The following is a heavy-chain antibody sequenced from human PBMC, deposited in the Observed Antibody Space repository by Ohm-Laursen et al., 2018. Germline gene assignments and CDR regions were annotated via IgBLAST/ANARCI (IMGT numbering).Heavy chain of an antibody. Sequence: GTLSLTCIVSGGSISSSYWSWIRQPPGKGLEWIGYIYYTGSTNHNPSLKSRVTISVDTSKNQFSLKLSSVTAADTAVYYCARGVKSVAGWGQGTLVTVSS. V-gene: IGHV4-59*01. CDR1: GGSISSSY. CDR3: ARGVKSVAG. J-gene: IGHJ4*02. CDR2: IYYTGST. D-gene: IGHD6-19*01.